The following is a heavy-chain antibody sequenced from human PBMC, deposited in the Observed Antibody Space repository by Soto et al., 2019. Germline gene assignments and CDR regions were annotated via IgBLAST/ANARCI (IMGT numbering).Heavy chain of an antibody. CDR2: TKSTGST. CDR1: VHSMSGVVW. D-gene: IGHD2-8*02. CDR3: ARKTGGYAPFDD. Sequence: QVQLRESGPGLVKPSDTLSLTCVVSVHSMSGVVWWGWIRQPPGRGLEWFGYTKSTGSTHYNPSLASRVTMSGDTSRNKLSLTLSSVTAVDTAVYYCARKTGGYAPFDDWGQGTLVTVSS. V-gene: IGHV4-28*01. J-gene: IGHJ4*02.